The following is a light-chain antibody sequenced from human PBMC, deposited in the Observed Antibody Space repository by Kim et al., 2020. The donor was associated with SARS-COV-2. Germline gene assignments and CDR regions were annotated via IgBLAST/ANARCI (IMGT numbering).Light chain of an antibody. CDR2: KDS. J-gene: IGLJ2*01. CDR1: VLAKKY. CDR3: DSAADNNRV. Sequence: SVSPGQTARSTCSGDVLAKKYARWFQRKPGQAPVLVIYKDSERPSGIPERFSGSSSGTTVTLTISGAQVEDEADYYCDSAADNNRVFGGGTQLTVL. V-gene: IGLV3-27*01.